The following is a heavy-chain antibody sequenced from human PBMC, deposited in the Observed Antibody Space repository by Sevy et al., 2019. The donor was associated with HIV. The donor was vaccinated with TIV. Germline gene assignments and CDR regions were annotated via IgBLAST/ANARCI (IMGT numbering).Heavy chain of an antibody. Sequence: GGSLRLSCAASGFTFNNYGMFWVRQAPEEGLEWVSGITDGGGSTYYSASVKGRFTVSRDSSRNTLYLQMNSLRVEDSAVYYCAKGNYETGTQYLDYWGQGILVTVSS. CDR1: GFTFNNYG. CDR2: ITDGGGST. J-gene: IGHJ4*02. V-gene: IGHV3-23*01. D-gene: IGHD3-22*01. CDR3: AKGNYETGTQYLDY.